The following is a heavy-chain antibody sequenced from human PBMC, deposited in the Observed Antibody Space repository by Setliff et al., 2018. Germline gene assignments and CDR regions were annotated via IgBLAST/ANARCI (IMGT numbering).Heavy chain of an antibody. CDR2: VRFDGSYK. D-gene: IGHD2-8*01. Sequence: GESLKISCAASGFVFNTYGMHWVRQAPGKGLDWVASVRFDGSYKVYADSVKGRFTISRDNSENTLFLQMTSLRAEDTGIYYCAKVKKPLIRGSGFDYWGRGTLVTVSS. CDR1: GFVFNTYG. J-gene: IGHJ4*02. CDR3: AKVKKPLIRGSGFDY. V-gene: IGHV3-30*02.